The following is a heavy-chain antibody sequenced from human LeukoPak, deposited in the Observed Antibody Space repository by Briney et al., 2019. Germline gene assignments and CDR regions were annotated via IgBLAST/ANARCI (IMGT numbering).Heavy chain of an antibody. CDR3: ARDGPPRSPTSGWFDP. D-gene: IGHD2-15*01. V-gene: IGHV3-21*01. CDR1: GFTFSTYN. CDR2: ITSTSSYI. J-gene: IGHJ5*02. Sequence: GGSLRLSCAASGFTFSTYNMNWVRQAPGKGLEWVSSITSTSSYIYYADSVRGRFTISRDNAKNSLYLQMNNLRDEDTAIYYCARDGPPRSPTSGWFDPWGQGTLVTVSS.